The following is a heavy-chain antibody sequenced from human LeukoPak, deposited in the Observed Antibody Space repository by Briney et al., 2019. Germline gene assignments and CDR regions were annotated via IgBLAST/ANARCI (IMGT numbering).Heavy chain of an antibody. D-gene: IGHD3-22*01. CDR2: ISAYNGNT. J-gene: IGHJ4*02. V-gene: IGHV1-18*01. CDR1: GYTFTSYG. Sequence: ASVKVSCKASGYTFTSYGISWVRQAPGQGLEWMRWISAYNGNTNYAQKLQGRVTMTTDTSTSTAYMELRSLRSDDTAVYYCARVYYYDSSGYHGGGYFDYWGQGTLVTVSS. CDR3: ARVYYYDSSGYHGGGYFDY.